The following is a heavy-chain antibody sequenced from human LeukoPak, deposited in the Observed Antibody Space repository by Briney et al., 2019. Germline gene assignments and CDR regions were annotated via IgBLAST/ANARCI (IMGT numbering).Heavy chain of an antibody. CDR1: GFTFGPYR. D-gene: IGHD3-16*01. CDR3: ARGGGDHAFDI. J-gene: IGHJ3*02. Sequence: GGSLRLSCVASGFTFGPYRMHWVRQVPGKGLVWVSRINNDGSDTIYADSVKGRFTVSRDNSKDTLFLQMNSLRAEDTAVYYCARGGGDHAFDIWGQGTMVTVSS. V-gene: IGHV3-74*01. CDR2: INNDGSDT.